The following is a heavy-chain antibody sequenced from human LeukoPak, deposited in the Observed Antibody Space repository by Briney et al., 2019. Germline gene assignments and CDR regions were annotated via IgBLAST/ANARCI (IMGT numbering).Heavy chain of an antibody. Sequence: PSETLSLTCTVSGGSISTSNYYWGWIRQPPGKGLEWIGSIYYSGSTYYNPSLKSRVTISVDTSKNQFSLKLSSVTAADTAVYYCASPTTYYYDSSGYRSGNWFDPWGQGTLVTVSS. D-gene: IGHD3-22*01. V-gene: IGHV4-39*01. CDR1: GGSISTSNYY. CDR3: ASPTTYYYDSSGYRSGNWFDP. CDR2: IYYSGST. J-gene: IGHJ5*02.